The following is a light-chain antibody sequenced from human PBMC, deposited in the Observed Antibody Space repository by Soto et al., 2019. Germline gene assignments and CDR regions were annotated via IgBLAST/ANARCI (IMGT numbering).Light chain of an antibody. V-gene: IGKV3-15*01. J-gene: IGKJ3*01. CDR2: AAS. CDR3: QRVIKWPRT. Sequence: DIVMAQSPATLSVSPGEGATLSCRARQAITTKLAWYQQTPGQAPRLLIYAASTRATGVPVRFSGSGSGTEFTLSISSLQSEDFVFCYCQRVIKWPRTFGGGNKVDI. CDR1: QAITTK.